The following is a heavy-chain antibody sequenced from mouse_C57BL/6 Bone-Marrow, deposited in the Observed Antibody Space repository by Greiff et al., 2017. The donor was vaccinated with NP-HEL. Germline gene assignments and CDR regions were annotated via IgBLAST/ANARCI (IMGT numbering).Heavy chain of an antibody. CDR2: INPSSGYT. CDR3: ARREDGSSPAWFAY. Sequence: QVQLQQSGAELAKPGASVKLSCKASGYTFTSYWMHWVNQRPGQGLEWIGYINPSSGYTKYNQKFKDKATLTANKSSSTAYMQLSSLTYEDSAVYYCARREDGSSPAWFAYWGQGTLVTVSA. CDR1: GYTFTSYW. J-gene: IGHJ3*01. D-gene: IGHD1-1*01. V-gene: IGHV1-7*01.